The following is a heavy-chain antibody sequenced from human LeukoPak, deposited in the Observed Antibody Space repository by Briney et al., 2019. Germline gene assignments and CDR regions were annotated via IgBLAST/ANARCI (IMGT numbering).Heavy chain of an antibody. D-gene: IGHD4-17*01. Sequence: SETLSLTCAVYGGSFSGYYWSWIRQPPGKGLEWIGEINHSGSTNYNPSLKSRVTISVDTSKNQFSLKLSSVTAADTAVYYCAREDYGDYEGDYYMDVWGKGTTVTVSS. CDR3: AREDYGDYEGDYYMDV. J-gene: IGHJ6*03. V-gene: IGHV4-34*01. CDR2: INHSGST. CDR1: GGSFSGYY.